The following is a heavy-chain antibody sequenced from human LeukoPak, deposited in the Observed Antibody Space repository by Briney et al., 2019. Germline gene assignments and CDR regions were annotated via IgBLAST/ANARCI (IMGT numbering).Heavy chain of an antibody. J-gene: IGHJ4*02. D-gene: IGHD3/OR15-3a*01. CDR2: IYYSGST. CDR3: ARRRGLDYDN. CDR1: GGSISSYY. Sequence: PSETLSLTCTVSGGSISSYYWNWIRQPPGKGLEWIGYIYYSGSTNYNPSLKSRVTISVDTSKNQFSLKLSSVTAADTAVYFCARRRGLDYDNWGQGTLVTVSS. V-gene: IGHV4-59*08.